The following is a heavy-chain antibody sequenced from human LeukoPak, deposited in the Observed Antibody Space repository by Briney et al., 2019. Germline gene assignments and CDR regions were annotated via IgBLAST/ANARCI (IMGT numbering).Heavy chain of an antibody. J-gene: IGHJ4*02. V-gene: IGHV4-38-2*02. CDR2: IYHSGST. CDR1: GYSISSGYY. D-gene: IGHD2-2*01. Sequence: SETLSLTCTVSGYSISSGYYWGWIRQPPGKGLEWIGSIYHSGSTYYNPSLKSRVTISVDTSKNQFSLKLSSVTAADTAAYYCARESQLLSNDYWGQGTLVTVSS. CDR3: ARESQLLSNDY.